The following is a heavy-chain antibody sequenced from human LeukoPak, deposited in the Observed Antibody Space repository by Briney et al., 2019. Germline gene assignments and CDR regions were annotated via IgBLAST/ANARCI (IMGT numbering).Heavy chain of an antibody. J-gene: IGHJ4*02. CDR3: AREGGLYSSSSSWGLFDY. V-gene: IGHV7-4-1*02. CDR2: INTNTGKP. D-gene: IGHD6-6*01. Sequence: ASVKVSCKASGYTFTSYAMNWVRQAPGQGLEWMGWINTNTGKPTYAQGFTGRVVFSLDTSVSTAYLQISSLKDEDTAVYYCAREGGLYSSSSSWGLFDYWGQGTLVTVSS. CDR1: GYTFTSYA.